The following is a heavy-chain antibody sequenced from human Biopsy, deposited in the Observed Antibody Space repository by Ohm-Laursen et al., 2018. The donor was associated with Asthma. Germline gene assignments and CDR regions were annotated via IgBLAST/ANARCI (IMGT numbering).Heavy chain of an antibody. Sequence: SLRLSCSAPGFTFSSYAMHWVRQAPGKGLEWVAVISYDGSNKYYADSVKGRFTISRDNSKNTLYLQMNSLRAEDTAVYYCAREGIAVAHSDYWGQGTLVTVSS. CDR3: AREGIAVAHSDY. V-gene: IGHV3-30-3*01. J-gene: IGHJ4*02. CDR1: GFTFSSYA. D-gene: IGHD6-19*01. CDR2: ISYDGSNK.